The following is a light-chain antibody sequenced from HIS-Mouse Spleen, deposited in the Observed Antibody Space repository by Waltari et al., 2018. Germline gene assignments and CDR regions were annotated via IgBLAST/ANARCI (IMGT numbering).Light chain of an antibody. Sequence: SSELTQDPAVSVALGQTVRITCQGDSLRSYYASWYQQKPGPAPLLVIYGKNNRPPGIPDRFFGSSSGNTASLTITGAQAEDEADYYCNSRDSSGNHVVFGGGTKLTVL. V-gene: IGLV3-19*01. CDR1: SLRSYY. J-gene: IGLJ2*01. CDR3: NSRDSSGNHVV. CDR2: GKN.